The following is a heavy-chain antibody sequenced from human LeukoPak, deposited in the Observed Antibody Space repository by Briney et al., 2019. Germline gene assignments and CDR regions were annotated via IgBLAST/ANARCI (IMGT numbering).Heavy chain of an antibody. CDR2: IYYSGST. D-gene: IGHD1-1*01. CDR3: ARRETGRSYYFDY. Sequence: SETLSLTCTVSGGSISSGGYYWSWIRQHPGKGLEGIGYIYYSGSTYYNPSLKSRVTISVDTSKNQFSLKLSSVTAADTAVYYCARRETGRSYYFDYWGQGTLVTVSS. J-gene: IGHJ4*02. V-gene: IGHV4-31*03. CDR1: GGSISSGGYY.